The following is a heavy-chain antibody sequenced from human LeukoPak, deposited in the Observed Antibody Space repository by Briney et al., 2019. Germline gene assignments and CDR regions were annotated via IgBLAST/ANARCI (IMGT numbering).Heavy chain of an antibody. J-gene: IGHJ4*02. CDR1: GYTFPNYA. Sequence: GASVKVSCKASGYTFPNYAISWVRQAPGQGLEWVGWISAYNTNTNYAQNLQGRVTMTTNTSTSTAYMELRSLRSDDTAVYYFARVVVGESVVPIAGYFDYWGQGTLVIVSS. CDR2: ISAYNTNT. D-gene: IGHD2-15*01. CDR3: ARVVVGESVVPIAGYFDY. V-gene: IGHV1-18*01.